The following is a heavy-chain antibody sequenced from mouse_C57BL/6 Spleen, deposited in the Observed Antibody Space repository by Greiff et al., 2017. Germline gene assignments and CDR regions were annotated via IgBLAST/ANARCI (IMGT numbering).Heavy chain of an antibody. Sequence: EVMLVESGEGLVKPGGSLKLSCAASGFTFSSYAMSWVRQTPGKRLEWVAYISSGGDYIYSADTVKGRFTISRDNARNTLYLYMSSLKSEDTAMYYCKRERRLCSSPIYYGMDYWGQGTSVTVSS. D-gene: IGHD1-1*01. V-gene: IGHV5-9-1*02. CDR2: ISSGGDYI. CDR3: KRERRLCSSPIYYGMDY. J-gene: IGHJ4*01. CDR1: GFTFSSYA.